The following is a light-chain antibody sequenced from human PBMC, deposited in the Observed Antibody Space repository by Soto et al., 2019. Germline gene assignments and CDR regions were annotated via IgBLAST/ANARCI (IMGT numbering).Light chain of an antibody. CDR1: QSVTSNY. CDR2: GVS. CDR3: QQYTDWPLT. J-gene: IGKJ1*01. Sequence: EVVMTQSPATLSVSPGERATLSCRASQSVTSNYLAWYQPKPGQAPRLLIYGVSSRATGVPDRFSGSGSGTDFTLTISRLEPEDFAVYYCQQYTDWPLTFGQGTKVEV. V-gene: IGKV3-20*01.